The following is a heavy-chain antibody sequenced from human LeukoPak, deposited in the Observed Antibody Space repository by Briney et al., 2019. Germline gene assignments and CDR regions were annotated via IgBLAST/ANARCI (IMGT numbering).Heavy chain of an antibody. Sequence: SETLSLTCTVSGGSISSYYWSWIRQPPGKGLEWIGYIYYSGSTNYNPSLKSRATISVDTSKNQFSLKLSSVTAADTAVYYCAGASIGIAAPYYFDYWGQGTLVTVSS. CDR1: GGSISSYY. CDR2: IYYSGST. CDR3: AGASIGIAAPYYFDY. D-gene: IGHD6-13*01. V-gene: IGHV4-59*01. J-gene: IGHJ4*02.